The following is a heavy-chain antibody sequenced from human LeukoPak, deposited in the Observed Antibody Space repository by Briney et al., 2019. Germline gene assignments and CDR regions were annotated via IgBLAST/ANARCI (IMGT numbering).Heavy chain of an antibody. Sequence: PGGSLRLSCAASGFTFSSYAMHWVRQAPGKGLEWVAVISYDGSNKYYADSVKGRFTISRDNSKNTLYLQMNSLRAEDTGVYYCARDEGWVMVSGWFDPWDQGPLVTVSS. J-gene: IGHJ5*02. CDR2: ISYDGSNK. CDR1: GFTFSSYA. V-gene: IGHV3-30-3*01. D-gene: IGHD3-10*01. CDR3: ARDEGWVMVSGWFDP.